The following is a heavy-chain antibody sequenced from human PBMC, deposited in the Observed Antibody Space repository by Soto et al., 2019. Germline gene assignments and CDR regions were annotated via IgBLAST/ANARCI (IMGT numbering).Heavy chain of an antibody. Sequence: GSLRLSCAASGFTFSSYCMHWVRQAPGKGLEWVAVIWYDGSNKYYADSVKGRFTISRDNSKNTLYLQMNSLRAEDTAVYYCAREVIVVVAATTIGHDAFDIWGQGTMVTVSS. J-gene: IGHJ3*02. D-gene: IGHD2-15*01. CDR2: IWYDGSNK. V-gene: IGHV3-33*01. CDR3: AREVIVVVAATTIGHDAFDI. CDR1: GFTFSSYC.